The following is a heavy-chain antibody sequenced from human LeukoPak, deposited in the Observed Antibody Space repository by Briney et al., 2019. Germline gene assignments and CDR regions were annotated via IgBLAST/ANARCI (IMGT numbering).Heavy chain of an antibody. CDR2: ISNSGDST. D-gene: IGHD6-13*01. CDR1: GFTFSSYH. V-gene: IGHV3-23*01. J-gene: IGHJ4*02. Sequence: GGSLRLSCAASGFTFSSYHMTWVRLSPGKEVECVSSISNSGDSTYYADSVKGRFTISRDNSKNTLYLQMNSLRAEDTAVYYCAKRAGYSSSSYYFDYWGQGTLVTVSS. CDR3: AKRAGYSSSSYYFDY.